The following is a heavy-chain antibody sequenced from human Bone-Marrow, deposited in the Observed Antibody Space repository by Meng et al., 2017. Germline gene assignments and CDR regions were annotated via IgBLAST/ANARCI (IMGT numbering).Heavy chain of an antibody. J-gene: IGHJ5*02. V-gene: IGHV4-59*12. Sequence: GSLRLSCTVSGGSISSYYWSWIRQPPGKGLEWIGYIYYSGSTNYNPSLKSRVTISVDTSKNQFSLKLSSVTAADTAVYYCARDPHYYGSGRFDPWGQGTLVTVSS. CDR1: GGSISSYY. D-gene: IGHD3-10*01. CDR3: ARDPHYYGSGRFDP. CDR2: IYYSGST.